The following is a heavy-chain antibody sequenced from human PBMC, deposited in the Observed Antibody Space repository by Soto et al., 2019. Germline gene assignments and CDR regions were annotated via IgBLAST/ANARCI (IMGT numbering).Heavy chain of an antibody. D-gene: IGHD3-3*01. CDR3: ARDEIRFSWAYWMDV. V-gene: IGHV3-30-3*01. CDR1: GFTFSSYA. CDR2: ISDDGSNK. J-gene: IGHJ6*02. Sequence: QVQLVEAGGGVVQPGRSLRLSCAASGFTFSSYAMHWVRQAPGKGLEWVAVISDDGSNKYYADSVKGRFTTSRDNFKNSHYMQMYIWRAVQTAVYYCARDEIRFSWAYWMDVCGQGTTVPVSS.